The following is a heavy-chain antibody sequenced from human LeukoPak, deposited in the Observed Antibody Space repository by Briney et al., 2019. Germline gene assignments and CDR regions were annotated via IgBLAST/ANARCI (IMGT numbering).Heavy chain of an antibody. J-gene: IGHJ4*02. CDR1: GFTVSSNY. CDR3: ARDRAFDY. D-gene: IGHD3-10*01. Sequence: PGGSLRLSCAASGFTVSSNYMSWVRQAPGRGLEWVSVIYSGGSTYYADSVKGRFTISRDDSENTLYLQMNSLRAEDTAVYYCARDRAFDYWGQGTLVTVSS. V-gene: IGHV3-66*02. CDR2: IYSGGST.